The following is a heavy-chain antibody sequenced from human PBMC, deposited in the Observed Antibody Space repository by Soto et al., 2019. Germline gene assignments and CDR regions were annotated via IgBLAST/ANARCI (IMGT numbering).Heavy chain of an antibody. CDR1: GYTFTTFW. CDR2: IDPRDSYV. D-gene: IGHD2-8*02. V-gene: IGHV5-10-1*01. CDR3: ARIYCTATCDSWFDP. J-gene: IGHJ5*02. Sequence: GESLKISCTGFGYTFTTFWISWVRQMPGKGLEWMGRIDPRDSYVTYSPSFEGHVTISVDKSISTAYLQWGSLRASDTAIYYCARIYCTATCDSWFDPWGQGTLVTVSS.